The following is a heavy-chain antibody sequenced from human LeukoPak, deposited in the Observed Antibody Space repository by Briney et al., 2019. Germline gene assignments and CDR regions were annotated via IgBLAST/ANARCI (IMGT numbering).Heavy chain of an antibody. CDR2: IYYSGST. Sequence: PSETLSLTCTVSGGSISSYYWSWIRQPPGKGLEWIGYIYYSGSTNYNPSLKSRVTILVDTSKNQFSLKLSSVTAADTAVYYCARGYCSSSSCYRYYYYYMDVWGKGTTVTVSS. CDR3: ARGYCSSSSCYRYYYYYMDV. CDR1: GGSISSYY. J-gene: IGHJ6*03. V-gene: IGHV4-59*08. D-gene: IGHD2-2*02.